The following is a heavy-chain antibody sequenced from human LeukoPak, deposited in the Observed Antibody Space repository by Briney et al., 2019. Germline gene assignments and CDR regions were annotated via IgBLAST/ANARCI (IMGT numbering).Heavy chain of an antibody. D-gene: IGHD6-19*01. CDR2: ISSSSSTI. CDR3: ARDFARVAGTPYFDY. V-gene: IGHV3-11*04. CDR1: GFTFSDYH. Sequence: PGGSLRLSCATSGFTFSDYHMNWIRQAPGKGLEWVSYISSSSSTIYYADSVKGRFTISRDNAKNSLYLQMNSLRAEDTAVYYCARDFARVAGTPYFDYWGQGTLVTVSS. J-gene: IGHJ4*02.